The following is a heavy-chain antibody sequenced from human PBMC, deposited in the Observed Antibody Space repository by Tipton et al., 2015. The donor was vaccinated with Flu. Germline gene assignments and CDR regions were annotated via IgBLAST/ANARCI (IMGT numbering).Heavy chain of an antibody. J-gene: IGHJ4*02. D-gene: IGHD3-3*01. CDR3: ARDLTTIFGGAFDN. V-gene: IGHV4-38-2*02. Sequence: TLSLTCTVSGHSISNGYYWGWIRQSPGKGLEWIVSFYHSGSTSFNPSLRSRVTVSVDTSKNQFSLKLNSVTAADTAVYYCARDLTTIFGGAFDNWGPGTLVTVSS. CDR2: FYHSGST. CDR1: GHSISNGYY.